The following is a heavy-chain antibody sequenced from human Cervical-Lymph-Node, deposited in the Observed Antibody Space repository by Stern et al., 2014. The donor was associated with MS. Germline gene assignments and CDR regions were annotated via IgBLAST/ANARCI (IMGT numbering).Heavy chain of an antibody. CDR2: IWYDGSKK. V-gene: IGHV3-33*01. CDR3: ARDGQQMAPYAMDV. Sequence: VQLVQSGGGVVQPGTSLKLSCEVSGFPFRNHAMHWVRQAPGRGLEWVSPIWYDGSKKYYGDSVKGRFTISRDNSKNTVFLQMNGLRVEDTAVYYCARDGQQMAPYAMDVWGQGTTVTVSS. D-gene: IGHD6-13*01. J-gene: IGHJ6*02. CDR1: GFPFRNHA.